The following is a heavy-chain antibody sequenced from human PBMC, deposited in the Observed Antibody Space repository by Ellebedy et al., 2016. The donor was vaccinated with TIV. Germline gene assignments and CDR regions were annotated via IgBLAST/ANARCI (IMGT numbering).Heavy chain of an antibody. J-gene: IGHJ6*02. CDR2: IKSKTDGGTT. CDR1: GFTFSNAW. D-gene: IGHD2-2*01. CDR3: TTDSSVAPPYYYYGMDV. Sequence: GESLKISCAASGFTFSNAWMNWVRQAPGKGLEWVGRIKSKTDGGTTGYAAPVKGRFTISRDDSKNTLYLQMNSLKTEDTAVYYCTTDSSVAPPYYYYGMDVWGQGTTVTVSS. V-gene: IGHV3-15*07.